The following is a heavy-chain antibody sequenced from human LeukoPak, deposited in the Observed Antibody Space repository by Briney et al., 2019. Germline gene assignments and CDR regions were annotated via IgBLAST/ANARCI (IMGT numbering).Heavy chain of an antibody. J-gene: IGHJ3*02. CDR2: INPNSGGT. V-gene: IGHV1-2*02. Sequence: GASVKVSCKASGYTFTGYYMHWVRQALGQGLEWMGWINPNSGGTDYAQKFQGRVTMTRDTSISTAYMELSRLRSDDTAVYYCARVGTIVGALDAFDIWGQGTMVTVSS. CDR3: ARVGTIVGALDAFDI. CDR1: GYTFTGYY. D-gene: IGHD1-26*01.